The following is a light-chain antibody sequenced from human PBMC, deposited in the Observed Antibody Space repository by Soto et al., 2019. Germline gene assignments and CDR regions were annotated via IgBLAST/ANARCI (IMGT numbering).Light chain of an antibody. J-gene: IGKJ2*01. CDR1: QSVSSRY. V-gene: IGKV3D-20*01. Sequence: ETVLTQSPATLSLSPGDRATLSCGASQSVSSRYLAWYQQKPGLAPRLLIYDASTRATGIPDRFSGSGSGTDFTLTISRLEPEDFAMYYCQQYDNLPPNTFGQGTKLEIK. CDR2: DAS. CDR3: QQYDNLPPNT.